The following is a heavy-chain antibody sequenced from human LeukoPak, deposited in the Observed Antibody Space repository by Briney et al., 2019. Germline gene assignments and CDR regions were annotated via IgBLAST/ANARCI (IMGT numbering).Heavy chain of an antibody. CDR2: ISDSSTYI. Sequence: GRSLRLSCTASGFTFSTYSMTWVRQAPGKGLEWVSSISDSSTYIYYTDSVKGRFTISRDNAENSLYLQMNSLRADDAAVYYCAREPTSMGSDYWGQGTLVTVSS. CDR1: GFTFSTYS. CDR3: AREPTSMGSDY. V-gene: IGHV3-21*01. D-gene: IGHD5-18*01. J-gene: IGHJ4*02.